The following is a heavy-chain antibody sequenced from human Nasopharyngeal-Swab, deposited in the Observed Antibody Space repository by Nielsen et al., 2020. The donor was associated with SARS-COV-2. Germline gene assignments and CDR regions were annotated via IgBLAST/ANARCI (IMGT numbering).Heavy chain of an antibody. CDR3: ARVGGKVYYYYYYMDV. D-gene: IGHD3-16*01. CDR2: IYYSGST. Sequence: SETLSLTCTVSGGSISSSSYYWGWIRQPPGKGLEWIGSIYYSGSTYYNPSLKSRVTISVDTSKNQFSLKLGSVTAADTAVYYCARVGGKVYYYYYYMDVWGKGTTVTVSS. CDR1: GGSISSSSYY. J-gene: IGHJ6*03. V-gene: IGHV4-39*07.